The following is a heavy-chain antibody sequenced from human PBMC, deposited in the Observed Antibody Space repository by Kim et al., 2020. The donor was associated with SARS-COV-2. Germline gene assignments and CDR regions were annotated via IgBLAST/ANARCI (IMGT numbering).Heavy chain of an antibody. CDR3: ATVHIGGNWFDP. CDR2: IYSGGST. CDR1: GFTVSSNY. D-gene: IGHD2-21*01. Sequence: GGSLRLSCAASGFTVSSNYMSWVRQAPGKGLEWVSVIYSGGSTYYEDSVKGRFTISRDNSKNTLYLQINSLRAEDTAVYYCATVHIGGNWFDPWGQGTLVTVSS. J-gene: IGHJ5*02. V-gene: IGHV3-53*01.